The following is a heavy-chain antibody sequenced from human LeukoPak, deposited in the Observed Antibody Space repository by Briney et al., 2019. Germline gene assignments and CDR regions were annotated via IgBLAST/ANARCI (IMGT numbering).Heavy chain of an antibody. J-gene: IGHJ4*02. CDR3: ARGPRILAAGSYYFDY. D-gene: IGHD6-13*01. V-gene: IGHV3-11*01. CDR1: GFSFRDYY. Sequence: GGSLRLSCAASGFSFRDYYFSWIRQAPGKGLEWVSFINVNGGAMYYADFVKGRFTISRDNAKSSLYLEMNSLRVEDTAVYYCARGPRILAAGSYYFDYWGQGSLVTVSS. CDR2: INVNGGAM.